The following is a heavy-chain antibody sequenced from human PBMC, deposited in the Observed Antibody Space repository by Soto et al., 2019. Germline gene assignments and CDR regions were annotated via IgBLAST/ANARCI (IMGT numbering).Heavy chain of an antibody. CDR3: ALPGEYGVSDAYDI. Sequence: SGGALRLSCGASGFTFSTYGMRWVRQAPGKGLERVSAISAGGGSTYYADSVKGRFTISRDNSMNALYLQMNRLRIEDTAVYYCALPGEYGVSDAYDIWGQGTMVTVSS. J-gene: IGHJ3*02. D-gene: IGHD4-17*01. V-gene: IGHV3-23*01. CDR2: ISAGGGST. CDR1: GFTFSTYG.